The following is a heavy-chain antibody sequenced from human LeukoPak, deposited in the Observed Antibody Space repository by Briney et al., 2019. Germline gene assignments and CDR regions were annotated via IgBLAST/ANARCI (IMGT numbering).Heavy chain of an antibody. V-gene: IGHV3-9*01. CDR2: ISWNSGSI. CDR1: GFTFDDYA. CDR3: TTDLYSSSWYGFDY. D-gene: IGHD6-13*01. J-gene: IGHJ4*02. Sequence: PGRSLRLSCAASGFTFDDYAMHWVRQAPGKGLEWVSGISWNSGSIGYADSVKGRFTISRDNAKNSLYLQMHSLRAEDTALYYCTTDLYSSSWYGFDYWGQGTLVTVSS.